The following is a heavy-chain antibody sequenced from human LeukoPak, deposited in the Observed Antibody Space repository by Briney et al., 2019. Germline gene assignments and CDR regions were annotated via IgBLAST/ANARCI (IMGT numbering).Heavy chain of an antibody. D-gene: IGHD3-22*01. CDR2: INSDGSIT. CDR3: ARAFYDSSGDAFDI. J-gene: IGHJ3*02. V-gene: IGHV3-74*01. Sequence: GGSLRLSCAASGFTFSSYWMLWVRQAPGKGLVWVSRINSDGSITTYADFVKGRFTISRDNAKNTLFLQMNSLRAEDTAVYYCARAFYDSSGDAFDIWGQGTMVTVSS. CDR1: GFTFSSYW.